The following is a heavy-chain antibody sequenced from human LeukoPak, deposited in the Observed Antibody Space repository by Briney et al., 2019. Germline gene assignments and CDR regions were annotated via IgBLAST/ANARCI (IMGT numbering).Heavy chain of an antibody. D-gene: IGHD5-24*01. CDR2: ISATGGNP. CDR3: SKNPYGDGSHWFDP. Sequence: GGSLRLSCAASRFTFSSHAMSWVRQAPGKGLEGVSTISATGGNPYYADSVKGRFTISRDNTRNTLYLQMNSLRAEDTAVYYCSKNPYGDGSHWFDPWGQGTLVTVSA. V-gene: IGHV3-23*01. J-gene: IGHJ5*02. CDR1: RFTFSSHA.